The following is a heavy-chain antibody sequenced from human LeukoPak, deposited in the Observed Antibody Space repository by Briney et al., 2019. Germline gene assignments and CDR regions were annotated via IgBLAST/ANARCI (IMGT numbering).Heavy chain of an antibody. Sequence: ASVKVSCKASGYTFTSCDINWVRQATGQGLEWMGWMNPNSGNTGYAQKFQGRVTMTRSTPITTAYMELSSLRPEDTAVYYCVRCAVGCYYNYGIDAWGQGTTVTVSS. CDR1: GYTFTSCD. J-gene: IGHJ6*02. V-gene: IGHV1-8*01. CDR3: VRCAVGCYYNYGIDA. CDR2: MNPNSGNT. D-gene: IGHD2-8*01.